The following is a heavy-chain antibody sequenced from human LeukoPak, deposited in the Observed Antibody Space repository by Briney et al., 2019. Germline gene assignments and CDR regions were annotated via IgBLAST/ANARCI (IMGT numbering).Heavy chain of an antibody. CDR1: GFTFDDHG. D-gene: IGHD3-22*01. CDR3: ARVGKVYYYDNSGPIDY. V-gene: IGHV3-20*04. J-gene: IGHJ4*02. Sequence: PGGSLRLSCAASGFTFDDHGMSWVRQVPGKGLEWVSGINWNGGSTGYADSVKGRFTISRDNSKNTLYLQMNSLRAEDTAVYYCARVGKVYYYDNSGPIDYWGQGTLVTVSS. CDR2: INWNGGST.